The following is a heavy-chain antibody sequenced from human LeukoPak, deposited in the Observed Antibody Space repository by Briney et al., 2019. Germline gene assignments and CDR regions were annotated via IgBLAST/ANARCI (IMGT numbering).Heavy chain of an antibody. CDR2: IKEDGSDK. D-gene: IGHD3/OR15-3a*01. Sequence: PGGSLRLSCAASGFTFRTYWMTWVRQAPGKGLEWVANIKEDGSDKLYVDSVKGRFTISKDNARSSVYLQMNSLRGEDTAVYYCARDAGTGFDYWGQGTLVTVSS. V-gene: IGHV3-7*01. CDR3: ARDAGTGFDY. J-gene: IGHJ4*02. CDR1: GFTFRTYW.